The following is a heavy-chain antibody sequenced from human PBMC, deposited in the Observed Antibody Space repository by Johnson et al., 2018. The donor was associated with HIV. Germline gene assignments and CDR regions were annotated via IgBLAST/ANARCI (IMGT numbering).Heavy chain of an antibody. V-gene: IGHV3-13*01. CDR2: IGTAGDT. J-gene: IGHJ3*02. Sequence: VQLVESGGGVVQPGGSLRLSCAASGFTFSGYDMHWVRQATGKGLEWVSAIGTAGDTYYPGSVKGRFTISRENAKNSLYLQMNSLRAGDTAVYYCARGHGSDAFDIWGQGTMVTVSS. CDR1: GFTFSGYD. CDR3: ARGHGSDAFDI. D-gene: IGHD2-2*03.